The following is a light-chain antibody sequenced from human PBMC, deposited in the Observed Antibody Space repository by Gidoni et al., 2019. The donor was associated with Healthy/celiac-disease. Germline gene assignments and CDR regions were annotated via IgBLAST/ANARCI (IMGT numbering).Light chain of an antibody. CDR3: AAWDDSLNCLV. CDR2: SNN. V-gene: IGLV1-44*01. CDR1: SPNLGSNT. Sequence: QSVLTQPPSASGTPGQRVTISCSGSSPNLGSNTVNWYQQLPGTAPKLLIYSNNQRPSWVPDRFSGSKSGTSASLAISGLQSEDEADYYCAAWDDSLNCLVFGGGTKLTVL. J-gene: IGLJ2*01.